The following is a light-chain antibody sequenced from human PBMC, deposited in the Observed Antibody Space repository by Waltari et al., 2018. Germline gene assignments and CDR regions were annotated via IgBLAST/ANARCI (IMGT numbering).Light chain of an antibody. CDR2: GAS. CDR1: QSVLYSSNNKNY. CDR3: QQYLTSSWT. Sequence: DIVMTQSPDSLAVSLGERATFNCKSSQSVLYSSNNKNYLAWYQQKPGQPPKLLIYGASTRESGVPDRFSGSGSGTDLTLTISSLQAEDVAVYYCQQYLTSSWTFGQGTKVEIK. V-gene: IGKV4-1*01. J-gene: IGKJ1*01.